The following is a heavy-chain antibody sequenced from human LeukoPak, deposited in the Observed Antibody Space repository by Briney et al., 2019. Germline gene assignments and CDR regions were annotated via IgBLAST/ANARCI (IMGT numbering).Heavy chain of an antibody. CDR3: ARAGCSTTSCYLNWFDP. Sequence: GASVKVSCKTSGYTFTDYYMHWVRQAPGQGLEWMGWIYPNSGGTNYAQKFQGRVTMTRDTFISTAYMEMSRLRSDDTAVYYCARAGCSTTSCYLNWFDPWGQGTLVTVSS. CDR2: IYPNSGGT. D-gene: IGHD2-2*01. J-gene: IGHJ5*02. V-gene: IGHV1-2*02. CDR1: GYTFTDYY.